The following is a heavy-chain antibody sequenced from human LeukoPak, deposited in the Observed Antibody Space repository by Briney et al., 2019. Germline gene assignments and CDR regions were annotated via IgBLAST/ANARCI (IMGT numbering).Heavy chain of an antibody. J-gene: IGHJ1*01. D-gene: IGHD1-1*01. CDR2: ISGSGGST. CDR1: RFTSSIAA. Sequence: GGCLRLSCAESRFTSSIAAMSWVRQAPGKRLEWVSAISGSGGSTYYAYSVKSEFTIYRDNSKNTLYLQMNSLRAEDTAVYYCAKDPWTGTAWFQHWGQGTLVTVSS. V-gene: IGHV3-23*01. CDR3: AKDPWTGTAWFQH.